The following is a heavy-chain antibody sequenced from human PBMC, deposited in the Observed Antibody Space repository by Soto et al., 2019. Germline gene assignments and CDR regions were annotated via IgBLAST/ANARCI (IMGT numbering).Heavy chain of an antibody. CDR1: VFTFSDYS. V-gene: IGHV3-21*01. CDR3: TRVYGDYGTLSDY. CDR2: ISSTSTFI. J-gene: IGHJ4*02. D-gene: IGHD4-17*01. Sequence: GGSLRLSCASSVFTFSDYSANWVRHSPGKGLEWVSSISSTSTFIYYADSVRGRFTISRDNAKNSLYLQMNSLRAEDTAAYYCTRVYGDYGTLSDYWGRGTLVIVSS.